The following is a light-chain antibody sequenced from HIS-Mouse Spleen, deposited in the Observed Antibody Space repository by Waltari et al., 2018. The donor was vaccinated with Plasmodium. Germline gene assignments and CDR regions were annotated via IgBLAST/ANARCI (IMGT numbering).Light chain of an antibody. Sequence: EIVLTQSPATLSLSPGESATLSCRASQSVSSYSACYQQKPGQAPRLLIYDASNRATGIPARFSGSGSGTDFTLTISSLEPEDFAVYYCQQRSNWPRVLTFGGGTKVEIK. CDR1: QSVSSY. CDR2: DAS. CDR3: QQRSNWPRVLT. J-gene: IGKJ4*01. V-gene: IGKV3-11*01.